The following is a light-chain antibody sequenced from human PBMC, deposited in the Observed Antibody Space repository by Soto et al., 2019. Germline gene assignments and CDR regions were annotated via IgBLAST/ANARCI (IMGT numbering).Light chain of an antibody. J-gene: IGKJ5*01. CDR3: QQTFNSPIT. CDR2: AAS. V-gene: IGKV1-39*01. CDR1: QTIIGY. Sequence: DIQMTQSPSSLSASIGDSVTITCRASQTIIGYLNWYQQKPGKAPRLLINAASNLQSGVPSRFRGSGSETDFTLTISSVRPEDLGSFYCQQTFNSPITFGQGTRLEI.